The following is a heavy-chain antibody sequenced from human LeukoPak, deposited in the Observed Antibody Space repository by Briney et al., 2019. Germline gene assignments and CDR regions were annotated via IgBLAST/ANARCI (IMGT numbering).Heavy chain of an antibody. CDR3: ARDGGWELEAPGY. V-gene: IGHV3-66*01. D-gene: IGHD1-26*01. CDR1: GFTVSSNY. Sequence: GGSLRLSCAASGFTVSSNYMSWVRQAPGQGLEWVSVIYSGGSTYYADSVKGRFTISRDNSKNTLYLQMNSLRAEDTAVYYCARDGGWELEAPGYWGQGTLVTVSS. CDR2: IYSGGST. J-gene: IGHJ4*02.